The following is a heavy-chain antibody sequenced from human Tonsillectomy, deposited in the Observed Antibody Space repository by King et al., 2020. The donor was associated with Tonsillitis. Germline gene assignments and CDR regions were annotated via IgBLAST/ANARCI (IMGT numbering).Heavy chain of an antibody. CDR2: IYYSGST. D-gene: IGHD6-6*01. J-gene: IGHJ5*02. V-gene: IGHV4-59*01. Sequence: QLQESGPGLVKASETLSLTCTVSGGSFSSYYWSWIRQPPGKGLEWIGYIYYSGSTNYNPSLKSRITISVDTSKNQFSLKLSSVTAADTAIYYCARGRDSGSLNWFDPWGQGTLVTVSS. CDR1: GGSFSSYY. CDR3: ARGRDSGSLNWFDP.